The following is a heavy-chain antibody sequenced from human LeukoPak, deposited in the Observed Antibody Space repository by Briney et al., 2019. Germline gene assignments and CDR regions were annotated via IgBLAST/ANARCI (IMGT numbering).Heavy chain of an antibody. Sequence: GGSLRLSCAASGFTFSSYGIHWVRQAPGKGLEWLANIKQDGSEKYYVDAVKGRFTISRDNAKNSLYLQMNSLRAEDTAVYYCARASHGLDVWDQGTTVTVSS. V-gene: IGHV3-7*03. CDR3: ARASHGLDV. J-gene: IGHJ6*02. CDR2: IKQDGSEK. D-gene: IGHD5-24*01. CDR1: GFTFSSYG.